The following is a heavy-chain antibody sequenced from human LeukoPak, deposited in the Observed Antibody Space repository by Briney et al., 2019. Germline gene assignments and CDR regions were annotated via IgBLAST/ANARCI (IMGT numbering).Heavy chain of an antibody. J-gene: IGHJ1*01. CDR2: IYYNGST. V-gene: IGHV4-59*01. CDR1: GGSISSYY. Sequence: SETLSLTCTVSGGSISSYYWNWIRQPPGKGLEWIGYIYYNGSTNYNPSLKSRVTISVDTSKNQFSLKLSSVTAADTAVYYCARGGWYPESFQHWGQGVLVTVSS. CDR3: ARGGWYPESFQH. D-gene: IGHD6-19*01.